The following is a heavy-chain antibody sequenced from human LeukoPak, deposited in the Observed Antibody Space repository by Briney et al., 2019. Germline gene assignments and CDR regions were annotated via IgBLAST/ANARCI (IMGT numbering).Heavy chain of an antibody. CDR2: ISYDGSNK. Sequence: GGSLRLSCAASGFTFSSYGMHWVRQAPGKGLEWVAVISYDGSNKYYADSVKGRFTISRDNSKSTLYLQMNSLRAEDTAVYYCAKEWYSSGWHSLADNWFDPWGQGTLVTVSS. D-gene: IGHD6-19*01. CDR3: AKEWYSSGWHSLADNWFDP. V-gene: IGHV3-30*18. CDR1: GFTFSSYG. J-gene: IGHJ5*02.